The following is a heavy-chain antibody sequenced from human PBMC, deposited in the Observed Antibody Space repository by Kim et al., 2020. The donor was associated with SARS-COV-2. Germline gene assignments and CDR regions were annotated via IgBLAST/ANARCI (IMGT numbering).Heavy chain of an antibody. CDR3: ARDLVTWGHSSDNIVVVPAAIWAPNPTEDDAFDI. Sequence: ASVKVSCKASGYTFTSYGISWVRQAPGQGLEWMGWISAYNGNTNYAQKLQGRVTMTTDTSTSTAYMELRSLRSDDTAVYYCARDLVTWGHSSDNIVVVPAAIWAPNPTEDDAFDIWGQGTMVTVSS. CDR2: ISAYNGNT. CDR1: GYTFTSYG. J-gene: IGHJ3*02. V-gene: IGHV1-18*01. D-gene: IGHD2-2*01.